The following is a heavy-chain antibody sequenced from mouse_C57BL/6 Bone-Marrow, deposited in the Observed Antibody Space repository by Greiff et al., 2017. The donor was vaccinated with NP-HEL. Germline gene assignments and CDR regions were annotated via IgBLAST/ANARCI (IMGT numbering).Heavy chain of an antibody. Sequence: VQLQQSGAELVRPGASVKLSCTASGFNIKDDYMHWVKQRPEQGLEWIGWIDPENGDTEYASKFQGKATITADTSSNTAYLQLSSLTSEDTAVYYCTRYSNYVFDYWGQGTTLTVSS. D-gene: IGHD2-5*01. CDR2: IDPENGDT. CDR1: GFNIKDDY. V-gene: IGHV14-4*01. CDR3: TRYSNYVFDY. J-gene: IGHJ2*01.